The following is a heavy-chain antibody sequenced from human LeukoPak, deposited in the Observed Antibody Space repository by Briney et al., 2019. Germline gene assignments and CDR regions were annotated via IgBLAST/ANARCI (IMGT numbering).Heavy chain of an antibody. D-gene: IGHD3-10*01. CDR2: TSGSGGST. CDR3: AKKVLGYYGSGTYGMDV. J-gene: IGHJ6*02. CDR1: GFTFSSYA. V-gene: IGHV3-23*01. Sequence: GALRLSCAASGFTFSSYAMSWVRQAPGKGLEWVSATSGSGGSTYYADSVKGRFTISRDNSKNTLYLQMNSLRAEDTAVYYCAKKVLGYYGSGTYGMDVWGQGTTVTVSS.